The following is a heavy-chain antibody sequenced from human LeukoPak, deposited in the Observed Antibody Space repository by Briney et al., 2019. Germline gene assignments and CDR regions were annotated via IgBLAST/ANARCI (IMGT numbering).Heavy chain of an antibody. J-gene: IGHJ3*02. CDR2: IYYSGST. D-gene: IGHD3-10*01. CDR3: ARVPTLWFGELLLPGAFDI. Sequence: SETLSLTCTVSGGSISSGDYYWSWIRQPPGKGLEWIGYIYYSGSTYYNPSLKSRVTISVDTSKNQFSLKLSSVTAADTAVYYCARVPTLWFGELLLPGAFDIWGQGTMVTVSS. CDR1: GGSISSGDYY. V-gene: IGHV4-30-4*01.